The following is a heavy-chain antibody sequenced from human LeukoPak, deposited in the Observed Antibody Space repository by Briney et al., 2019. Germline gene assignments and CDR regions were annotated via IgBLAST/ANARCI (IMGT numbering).Heavy chain of an antibody. CDR3: AKGYSYGGSPFYYGMDV. Sequence: GGSLRLSCAASGFTFSSYAMSWVRQAPGKGLEWVSAISGSGGSTYYADSVRGRFTISRDNSKNTLYLQMNSLRAEDTAVYYCAKGYSYGGSPFYYGMDVWGQGTTVTVSS. CDR1: GFTFSSYA. CDR2: ISGSGGST. J-gene: IGHJ6*02. D-gene: IGHD5-18*01. V-gene: IGHV3-23*01.